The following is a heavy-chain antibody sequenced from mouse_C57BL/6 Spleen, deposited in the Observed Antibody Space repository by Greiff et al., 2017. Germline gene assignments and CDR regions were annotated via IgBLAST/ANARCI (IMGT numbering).Heavy chain of an antibody. Sequence: VKLQESGAELVRPGASVTLSCKASGYTFTDYEMHWVKQTPLHGLEWIGAIDPETGGTAYNQKFKGKAILTADKSSSTAYMELRSLTSEDSAVYYCTGTGYFDVWGTGTTVTVSS. D-gene: IGHD4-1*01. CDR2: IDPETGGT. CDR1: GYTFTDYE. J-gene: IGHJ1*03. V-gene: IGHV1-15*01. CDR3: TGTGYFDV.